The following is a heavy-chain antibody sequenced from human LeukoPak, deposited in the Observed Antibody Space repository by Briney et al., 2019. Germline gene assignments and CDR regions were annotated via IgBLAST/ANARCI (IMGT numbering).Heavy chain of an antibody. CDR1: GGSISSGDYY. D-gene: IGHD3-10*01. V-gene: IGHV4-30-4*01. J-gene: IGHJ4*02. CDR3: ARTGGSGYSDY. Sequence: SETLSLTCTVSGGSISSGDYYWSWIRQPPGKGLEWIGYIYYSGSTYYNPSLKSRVTISVDTSKNQFSLKLSSVTAADTAVYYCARTGGSGYSDYWGQGTLVTVSS. CDR2: IYYSGST.